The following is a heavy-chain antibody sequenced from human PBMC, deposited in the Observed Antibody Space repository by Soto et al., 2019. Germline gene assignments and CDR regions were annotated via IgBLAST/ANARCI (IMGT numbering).Heavy chain of an antibody. CDR1: GFKLSDSA. CDR2: ISWNSADK. V-gene: IGHV3-9*01. D-gene: IGHD2-2*01. J-gene: IGHJ4*02. CDR3: VRSRLGCSSTSCPPGL. Sequence: SLRLSCAASGFKLSDSAMHWVRQAPGRGLEWLSVISWNSADKAYADSVKGRFTISRDNDENYVFLQMNSLRADDTALYYCVRSRLGCSSTSCPPGLWGQGTLVTVSS.